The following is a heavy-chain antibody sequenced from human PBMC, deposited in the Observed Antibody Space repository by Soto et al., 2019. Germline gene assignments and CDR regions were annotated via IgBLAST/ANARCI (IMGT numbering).Heavy chain of an antibody. V-gene: IGHV3-7*04. CDR2: INQDGSEK. CDR1: ESTVSRDW. Sequence: EVHLVESGGGLVQTGGSLRLSCAIFESTVSRDWMNWVRQAPGKGLEWVAHINQDGSEKYYVDSVKGRFTISRDNAKKSLYLQMNSLGPADTAVYNCSGGVGDAFGGQGTLVTVSS. J-gene: IGHJ4*02. CDR3: SGGVGDAF. D-gene: IGHD1-26*01.